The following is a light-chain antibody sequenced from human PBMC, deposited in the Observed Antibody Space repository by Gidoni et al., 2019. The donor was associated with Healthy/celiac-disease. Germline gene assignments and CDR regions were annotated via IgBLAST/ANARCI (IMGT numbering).Light chain of an antibody. J-gene: IGLJ3*02. V-gene: IGLV2-14*01. CDR3: NSYTSSSTRWV. CDR2: EVR. Sequence: QSALTQPASVSGSPGQSITISCTGSSSDVGGYNYVSWYQQHPGKVPKLMIYEVRNRPSGVSNRFSGSKSGNTASLTISGLQAEDEADYYCNSYTSSSTRWVFGGGTKLTVL. CDR1: SSDVGGYNY.